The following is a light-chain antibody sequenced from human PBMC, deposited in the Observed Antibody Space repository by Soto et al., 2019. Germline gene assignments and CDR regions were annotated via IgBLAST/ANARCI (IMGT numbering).Light chain of an antibody. CDR2: LAS. V-gene: IGKV2-28*01. CDR1: QSLLHSNGYNS. CDR3: MQPLHAPPT. J-gene: IGKJ1*01. Sequence: DPVMTQSPLSLPVTPGEPASISCKSSQSLLHSNGYNSVDWYLQKPGQSPQLLISLASNRASGVPDRFSGSGSGTDFTLTISRVEAEDVGVYYWMQPLHAPPTFGQGTKVEIK.